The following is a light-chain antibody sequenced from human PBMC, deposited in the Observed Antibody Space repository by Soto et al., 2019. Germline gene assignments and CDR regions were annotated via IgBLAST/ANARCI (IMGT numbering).Light chain of an antibody. J-gene: IGKJ4*01. CDR1: QSISSY. CDR3: QHRSNWPLT. V-gene: IGKV3-11*01. CDR2: DAS. Sequence: EIVLTQSPATLAFSPGEGSTLACRASQSISSYLGWYQQKPGQAPRLLIYDASNRATGIPARFSGSGSGTGFTLTISNLEPEDFAVYYCQHRSNWPLTFGGGTKVDIK.